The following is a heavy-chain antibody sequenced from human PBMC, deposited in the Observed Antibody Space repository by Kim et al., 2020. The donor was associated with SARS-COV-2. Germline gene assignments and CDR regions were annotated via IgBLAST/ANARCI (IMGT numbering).Heavy chain of an antibody. CDR1: GGSFSGYY. D-gene: IGHD2-2*01. CDR3: ARASTGPAAMDYYYGMDV. J-gene: IGHJ6*01. V-gene: IGHV4-34*01. Sequence: SETLSLTCAVYGGSFSGYYWSWIRQPPGKGLEWIGEINHSGSTNYNPSLKSRVTISVDTSKNQFSLKLSSVTAADTAVYYCARASTGPAAMDYYYGMDV. CDR2: INHSGST.